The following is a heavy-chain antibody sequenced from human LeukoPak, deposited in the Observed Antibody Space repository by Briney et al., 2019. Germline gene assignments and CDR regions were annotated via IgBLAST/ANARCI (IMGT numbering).Heavy chain of an antibody. CDR1: GFTFSSYA. CDR3: ARDKSESRGWDFDY. Sequence: GGSLRLPCAASGFTFSSYAMSWVRQAPGRGLEWVATIKQDGSEKYYVESVRGRFTISRDNAGHSVYLQMNSLRAEDTAVYYCARDKSESRGWDFDYWGQGSLVTVSS. V-gene: IGHV3-7*01. D-gene: IGHD3-22*01. J-gene: IGHJ4*02. CDR2: IKQDGSEK.